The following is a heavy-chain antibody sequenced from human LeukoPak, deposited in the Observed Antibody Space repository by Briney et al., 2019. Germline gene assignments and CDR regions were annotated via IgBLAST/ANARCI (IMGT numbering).Heavy chain of an antibody. CDR2: IYYSGST. V-gene: IGHV4-59*01. CDR3: ARATITMVREVRGEYTFFDY. Sequence: NPSETLSLTCAVYGGSFSSYYWSWIRQSPGKGLEWIGYIYYSGSTNYNPSLKSRVTISVDTSKNQFSLKLSSVTAADTAVYYCARATITMVREVRGEYTFFDYWGQGTLVTVSS. J-gene: IGHJ4*02. D-gene: IGHD3-10*01. CDR1: GGSFSSYY.